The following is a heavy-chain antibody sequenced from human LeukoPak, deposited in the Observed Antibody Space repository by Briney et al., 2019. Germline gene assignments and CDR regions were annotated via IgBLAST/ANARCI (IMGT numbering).Heavy chain of an antibody. Sequence: PGGSLRLSCAASGFTFSDYYMSWIRQAPGKGLEWVSYISNSAITISYADSVRGRFTISRDNAKNSLYLQMNSLRGEDTAVYYCVRDKHNSGWNWFDPWGQGTLVTVSS. CDR2: ISNSAITI. V-gene: IGHV3-11*01. J-gene: IGHJ5*02. CDR3: VRDKHNSGWNWFDP. CDR1: GFTFSDYY. D-gene: IGHD6-19*01.